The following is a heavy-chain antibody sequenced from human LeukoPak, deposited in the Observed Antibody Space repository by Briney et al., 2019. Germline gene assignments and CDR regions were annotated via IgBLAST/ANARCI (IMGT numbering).Heavy chain of an antibody. CDR3: ARTILIGYYYYYYYMDV. Sequence: PSETLSLTCTVSGGSISSYYWSWIRQPPGKGLEWIGYIYYSGSTNYNPSLKSRVTISVDTSKNQFSLKLSSVTAADTAVYYCARTILIGYYYYYYYMDVWGKGTTVTVSS. CDR2: IYYSGST. V-gene: IGHV4-59*01. CDR1: GGSISSYY. J-gene: IGHJ6*03. D-gene: IGHD3-9*01.